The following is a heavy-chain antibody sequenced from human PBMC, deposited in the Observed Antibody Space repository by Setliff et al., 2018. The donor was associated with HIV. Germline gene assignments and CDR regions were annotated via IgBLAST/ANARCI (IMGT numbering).Heavy chain of an antibody. D-gene: IGHD1-1*01. Sequence: SVKVSCKASGGTFSSYDISWVRQAPGQGLEWMGGLNPILGIANYAQKFQGRVTITTDESTSPAYMRLSSLRSDDTAVYYCAGGLVSQKVPFDPWGQGTLVTVSS. J-gene: IGHJ5*02. V-gene: IGHV1-69*10. CDR1: GGTFSSYD. CDR3: AGGLVSQKVPFDP. CDR2: LNPILGIA.